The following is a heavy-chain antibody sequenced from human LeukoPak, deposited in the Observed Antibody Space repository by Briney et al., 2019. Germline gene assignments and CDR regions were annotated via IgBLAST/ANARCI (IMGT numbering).Heavy chain of an antibody. Sequence: SETLSLTCAVYGGSFSGYYWSWIRQPPGKGLEWIGEINHSGSTNYNPSLKSRVTISVDTSKNQFSLKLSSVTAADTAVYYCARPSKIAVAGTHYFDYWGQGTLVTVSS. CDR3: ARPSKIAVAGTHYFDY. D-gene: IGHD6-19*01. CDR1: GGSFSGYY. J-gene: IGHJ4*02. CDR2: INHSGST. V-gene: IGHV4-34*01.